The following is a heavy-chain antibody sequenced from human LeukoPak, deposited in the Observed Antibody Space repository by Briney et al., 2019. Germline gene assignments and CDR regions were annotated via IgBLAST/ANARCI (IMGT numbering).Heavy chain of an antibody. CDR3: ARDWSGVSTSNDC. CDR1: GFTFSSYG. CDR2: ISYDGSKE. D-gene: IGHD3-3*01. V-gene: IGHV3-30*03. Sequence: GRSLRLSCAASGFTFSSYGVHWVRQAPGKGLEWVALISYDGSKESYADSVKGRFTISRDNSKNTLYLEMNSLRAEDTAVYYCARDWSGVSTSNDCWGQGTLVTVSS. J-gene: IGHJ4*02.